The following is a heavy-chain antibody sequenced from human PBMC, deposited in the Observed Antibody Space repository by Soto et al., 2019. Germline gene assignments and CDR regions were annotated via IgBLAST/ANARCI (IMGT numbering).Heavy chain of an antibody. Sequence: ASVKVSCKASGYAFSHYGISWVRLAPGQGLEWMGWIGAYNGKTNYAQKLQGRVTMTTDTSTSTAYMELRSLRSDDTAVYYCARDLDRSGSYHTDFWGQGNLVTVSS. CDR3: ARDLDRSGSYHTDF. D-gene: IGHD3-10*01. CDR2: IGAYNGKT. J-gene: IGHJ4*02. CDR1: GYAFSHYG. V-gene: IGHV1-18*01.